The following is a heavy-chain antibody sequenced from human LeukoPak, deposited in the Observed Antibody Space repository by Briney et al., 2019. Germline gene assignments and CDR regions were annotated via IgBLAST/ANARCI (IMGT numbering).Heavy chain of an antibody. D-gene: IGHD3-22*01. J-gene: IGHJ4*02. CDR3: ASGDYYDSSGYPFDY. CDR2: IYHSGST. CDR1: GYSISSGYY. Sequence: SETLSLTCTVSGYSISSGYYWGWIRQPPGKGLEWIGSIYHSGSTYYNPSLKSRVTISVDTSKNQFSLKLSSVTAADTAVYYCASGDYYDSSGYPFDYWGQGTLVTVSS. V-gene: IGHV4-38-2*02.